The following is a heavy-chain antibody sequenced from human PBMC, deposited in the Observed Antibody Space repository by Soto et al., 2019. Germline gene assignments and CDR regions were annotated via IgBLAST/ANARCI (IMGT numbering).Heavy chain of an antibody. CDR3: AKDEGYSGYGSFAY. V-gene: IGHV3-9*01. Sequence: EVQLVESGGGLVQPGRSLRLSCAASGFTFDDYAMHWVRQAPGQGLEWVSGISWNSGSIGYADSVKGRFTISRDNAKNSLYLQMNSLRAEDTALYYCAKDEGYSGYGSFAYWGQGTLVTVSS. J-gene: IGHJ4*02. CDR2: ISWNSGSI. D-gene: IGHD5-12*01. CDR1: GFTFDDYA.